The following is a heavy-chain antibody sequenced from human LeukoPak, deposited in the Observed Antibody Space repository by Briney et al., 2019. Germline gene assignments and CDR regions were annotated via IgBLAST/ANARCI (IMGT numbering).Heavy chain of an antibody. Sequence: ASVKVSCKASGYTFTGYYMHWVRQAPGQGLEWMGWMNPNTGNTGYAQQFQGRVTITRNTSINTAYMELSSLTSEDTAVYYCARDISGTASGGWFDPWGQGTLVTVSS. D-gene: IGHD1-7*01. V-gene: IGHV1-8*03. CDR1: GYTFTGYY. J-gene: IGHJ5*02. CDR3: ARDISGTASGGWFDP. CDR2: MNPNTGNT.